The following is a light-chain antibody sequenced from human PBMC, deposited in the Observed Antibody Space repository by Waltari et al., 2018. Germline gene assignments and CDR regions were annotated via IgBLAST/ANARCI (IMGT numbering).Light chain of an antibody. CDR2: YNN. CDR3: SAWDDSLNAWV. CDR1: SSNIGSYA. Sequence: QSVLTQPPSVSGTHGQRVTISCPGSSSNIGSYAVNWYQQFPGTAPKLLIYYNNQRPSGVPDRFSGSKSGTSASLAISGLQSADEADYHCSAWDDSLNAWVFGGGTRLTVL. V-gene: IGLV1-44*01. J-gene: IGLJ3*02.